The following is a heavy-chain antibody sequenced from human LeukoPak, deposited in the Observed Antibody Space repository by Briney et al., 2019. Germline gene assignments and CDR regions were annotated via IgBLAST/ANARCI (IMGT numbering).Heavy chain of an antibody. CDR2: MNPNSGDT. Sequence: ASVKVSCKASGYTFTSCDINWVRQATGQGLEWMGWMNPNSGDTGYAQNFQGRITITRDTSISTAYMEVSSLRSEDTAVYYCARDMRGAAAADDAFDIWGQGTMVTVSS. D-gene: IGHD6-13*01. V-gene: IGHV1-8*03. CDR1: GYTFTSCD. J-gene: IGHJ3*02. CDR3: ARDMRGAAAADDAFDI.